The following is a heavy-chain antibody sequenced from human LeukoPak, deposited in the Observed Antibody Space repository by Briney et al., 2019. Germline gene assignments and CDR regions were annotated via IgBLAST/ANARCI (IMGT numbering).Heavy chain of an antibody. V-gene: IGHV3-13*01. CDR2: IGTGGDT. Sequence: GGSLRLSREASGFSFNSYDMHWVRQVTGKGLEWVSAIGTGGDTYYADFLKGRFTISRENAKTSFYLEMNCLSAGDTAVYYCARDRGYDFWSGSFDLWGRGTLVTVSS. D-gene: IGHD3-3*01. CDR1: GFSFNSYD. CDR3: ARDRGYDFWSGSFDL. J-gene: IGHJ2*01.